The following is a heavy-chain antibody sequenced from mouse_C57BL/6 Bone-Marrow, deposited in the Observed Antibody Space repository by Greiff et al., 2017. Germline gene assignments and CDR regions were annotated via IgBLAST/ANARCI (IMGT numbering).Heavy chain of an antibody. Sequence: EVQLQQSGPELVKPGASVKISCKASGYTFTDYYMNWVKQSHGKSLEWIGDINPNNGGTSYNQKFKGKATLTVDKSSSTAYMELRSLTSEDSAVYYSARSVLYRDAMDYWGQGTSVTVSS. J-gene: IGHJ4*01. CDR1: GYTFTDYY. D-gene: IGHD3-3*01. CDR2: INPNNGGT. CDR3: ARSVLYRDAMDY. V-gene: IGHV1-26*01.